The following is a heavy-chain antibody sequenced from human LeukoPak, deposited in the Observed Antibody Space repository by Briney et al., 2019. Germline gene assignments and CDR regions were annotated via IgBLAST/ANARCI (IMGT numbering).Heavy chain of an antibody. J-gene: IGHJ4*02. CDR2: IIPIFDAT. CDR3: ASRLGRTLGEFSY. Sequence: GASVKVSCKASGGTFINYAISWVRQAPGQGLEWMGGIIPIFDATTYAQKFQGRVTLTADESTSTASLELISLRSNDTAVYYCASRLGRTLGEFSYWGQGTLVTVSS. D-gene: IGHD3-16*01. CDR1: GGTFINYA. V-gene: IGHV1-69*13.